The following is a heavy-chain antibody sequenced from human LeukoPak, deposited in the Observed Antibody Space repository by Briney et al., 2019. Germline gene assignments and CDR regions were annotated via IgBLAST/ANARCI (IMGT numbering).Heavy chain of an antibody. Sequence: GASLRLSCAASGFTFSNSCMCWVRQAPGKGLEWVANINPHGSEKYYVDSVEGRFSMSEDSSKNSVYLEMNSLRSDDTGLYYCGRCGVYAGFDYWGQGTLVTVSS. CDR1: GFTFSNSC. J-gene: IGHJ4*02. CDR3: GRCGVYAGFDY. CDR2: INPHGSEK. D-gene: IGHD6-6*01. V-gene: IGHV3-7*01.